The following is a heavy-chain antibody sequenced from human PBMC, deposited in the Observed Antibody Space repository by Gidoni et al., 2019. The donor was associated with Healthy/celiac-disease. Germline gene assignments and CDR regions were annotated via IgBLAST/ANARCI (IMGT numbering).Heavy chain of an antibody. D-gene: IGHD3-3*02. J-gene: IGHJ4*02. CDR2: IYYSGST. Sequence: QLQLQESGPGLVKPSETLSLTCTVSGGSISSSSYYWGWLRQPPGKGLEWIGSIYYSGSTYYNPSLKSRVTISVDTSKNQFSLKLSSVTAADTAVYYCARIGFLEWFLSWAFDYWGQGTLVTVSS. CDR3: ARIGFLEWFLSWAFDY. CDR1: GGSISSSSYY. V-gene: IGHV4-39*01.